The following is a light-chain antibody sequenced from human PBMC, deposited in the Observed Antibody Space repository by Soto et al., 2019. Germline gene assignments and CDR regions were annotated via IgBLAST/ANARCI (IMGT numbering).Light chain of an antibody. CDR2: EGS. Sequence: QSVLTQPASVSGSPGQSITISCTGTSSDVGSYNLVSWYQQHPGKAPKLMIYEGSKRPSGSSNRFSGSKSGNTASLTISGLQAEDEDEYYCCSYADSSRIYVFGSGTKLTVL. V-gene: IGLV2-23*01. CDR1: SSDVGSYNL. J-gene: IGLJ1*01. CDR3: CSYADSSRIYV.